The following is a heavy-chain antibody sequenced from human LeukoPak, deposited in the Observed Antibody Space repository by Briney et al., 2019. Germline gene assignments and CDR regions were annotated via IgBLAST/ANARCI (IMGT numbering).Heavy chain of an antibody. CDR2: INTNTGNP. D-gene: IGHD6-19*01. Sequence: ASVKVSCKASGYTFTSYAMNWVRQAPGQGLEWMGWINTNTGNPTYAQGFTGRFVFSLDTSVSTAYLQISSLKAEDTAVYYCARGLKFSGWRERTSGADYWGQGTLVTVSS. J-gene: IGHJ4*02. CDR1: GYTFTSYA. V-gene: IGHV7-4-1*02. CDR3: ARGLKFSGWRERTSGADY.